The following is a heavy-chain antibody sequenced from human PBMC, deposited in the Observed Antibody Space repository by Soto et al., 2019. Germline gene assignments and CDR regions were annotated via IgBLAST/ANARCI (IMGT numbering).Heavy chain of an antibody. CDR1: GGSVSSGSYY. Sequence: QVQLQESGPGLVKPSETLSLTCTVSGGSVSSGSYYWSWIRQPPGKGLEWIGYIYYSGSTNYNPTPKLRFPNNIEPAKTQFPLTVSSVTAADTAVYFCATPGIKLGGVCKDSWGQGTLVTVSS. CDR3: ATPGIKLGGVCKDS. V-gene: IGHV4-61*01. CDR2: IYYSGST. J-gene: IGHJ4*02. D-gene: IGHD3-16*01.